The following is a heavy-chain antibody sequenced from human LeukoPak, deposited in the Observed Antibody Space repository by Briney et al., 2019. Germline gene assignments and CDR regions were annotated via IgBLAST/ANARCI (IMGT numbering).Heavy chain of an antibody. CDR3: AKRADSSAHSFDY. Sequence: GGSLRLSCAASGFSFSRYGMKWVRQAPGRGLEGLSYIRSSDSTTYYADSVKGRFTISRDNAKNSLYLQMDSLRVEDTAVYYCAKRADSSAHSFDYWGQGTLVTVSS. J-gene: IGHJ4*02. CDR2: IRSSDSTT. V-gene: IGHV3-48*04. D-gene: IGHD3-22*01. CDR1: GFSFSRYG.